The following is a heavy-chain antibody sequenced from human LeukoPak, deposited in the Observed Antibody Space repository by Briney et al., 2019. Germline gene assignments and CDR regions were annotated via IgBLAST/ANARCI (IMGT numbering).Heavy chain of an antibody. CDR3: ARSKRDHYDILTGYQ. Sequence: PSETLSLTCAVYGGSFSGYYWSWIRQPPGKGLEWIGEINHSGSTNYNPSLKSRVTISVDTSKNQFSLKLSSVTAADTAVYYCARSKRDHYDILTGYQWGQGTLVTVSS. CDR2: INHSGST. CDR1: GGSFSGYY. D-gene: IGHD3-9*01. V-gene: IGHV4-34*01. J-gene: IGHJ4*02.